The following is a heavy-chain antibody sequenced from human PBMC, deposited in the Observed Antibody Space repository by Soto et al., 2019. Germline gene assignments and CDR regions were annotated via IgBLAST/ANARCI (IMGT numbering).Heavy chain of an antibody. V-gene: IGHV4-59*01. CDR3: ARLRDGYTRDFDY. CDR1: GCSIRSYY. Sequence: SATLSLTCTVSGCSIRSYYWSWIRQPPGKGLEWIGYIYYSGSTNYNPSLKSRVTISVDTSKNQFSLKLSSVTAADTAVYYCARLRDGYTRDFDYWGQGTLVTVS. D-gene: IGHD5-12*01. CDR2: IYYSGST. J-gene: IGHJ4*02.